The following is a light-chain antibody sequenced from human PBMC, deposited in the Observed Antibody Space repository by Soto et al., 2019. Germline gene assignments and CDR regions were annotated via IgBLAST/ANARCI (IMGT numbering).Light chain of an antibody. J-gene: IGLJ1*01. V-gene: IGLV1-51*02. CDR1: SSNIGNSY. CDR2: ENN. CDR3: GTWDSSLSAYV. Sequence: QSASTQPPSVSAAPGQKVTISCSGSSSNIGNSYVSWYQQLPGTAPKLLIYENNKRPSGIPDRFSGSKSGTSATLGITGLQTGDEADYYCGTWDSSLSAYVFGTGTKLTVL.